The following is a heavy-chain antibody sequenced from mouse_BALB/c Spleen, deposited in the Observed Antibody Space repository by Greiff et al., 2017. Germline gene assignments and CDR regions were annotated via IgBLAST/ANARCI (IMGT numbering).Heavy chain of an antibody. Sequence: EVKVEESGGGLVKPGGSLKLSCAASGFTFSSYAMSWVRQTPEKRLEWVASISSGGSTYYPDSVKGRFTISRDNARNILYLQMSSLRSEDTAMYYCARYDYFDYWGQGTTLTVSS. CDR1: GFTFSSYA. CDR3: ARYDYFDY. J-gene: IGHJ2*01. D-gene: IGHD2-3*01. CDR2: ISSGGST. V-gene: IGHV5-6-5*01.